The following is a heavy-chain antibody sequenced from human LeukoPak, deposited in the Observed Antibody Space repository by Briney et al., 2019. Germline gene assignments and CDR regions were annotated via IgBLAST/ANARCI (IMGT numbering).Heavy chain of an antibody. CDR3: AKGYYYGSGSYYNPKTGYYYGMDV. J-gene: IGHJ6*02. D-gene: IGHD3-10*01. V-gene: IGHV3-30*18. Sequence: GRSLRLSCAASGFTFSSYGMHWVRQAPGKGLEWVAVISYDGSNKYYADSVKGRFTISRDNSKNTLYLQMNSLRAEDTAVYYCAKGYYYGSGSYYNPKTGYYYGMDVWGQGTTVTVS. CDR2: ISYDGSNK. CDR1: GFTFSSYG.